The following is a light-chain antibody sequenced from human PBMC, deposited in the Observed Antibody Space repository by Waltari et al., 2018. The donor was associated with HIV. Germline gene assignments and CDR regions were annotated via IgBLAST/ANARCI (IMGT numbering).Light chain of an antibody. CDR1: YSNIGSNT. V-gene: IGLV1-44*01. J-gene: IGLJ2*01. CDR3: AAWDDSLHGEL. CDR2: SNN. Sequence: QSVLTQTPSLSGTPGQRVTISCSAGYSNIGSNTVNWYQQFPGTATRLLIYSNNQRPSGVPDRFSGSKSGTSASLVISELQSQDEADYHCAAWDDSLHGELFGGGTKLTVL.